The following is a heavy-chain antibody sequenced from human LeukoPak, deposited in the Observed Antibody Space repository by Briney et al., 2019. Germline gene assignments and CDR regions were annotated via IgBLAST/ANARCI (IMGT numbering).Heavy chain of an antibody. J-gene: IGHJ4*02. CDR1: GGSFSGYY. Sequence: SETLSLTCAVYGGSFSGYYWSWIRQPPGKGLEWIGEINHSGSTNYNPSLKSRVTISVDTSKNQFSLKLSSVTAADTAVYYCARGRYGGYGEFDYWGQGTLVTVSS. CDR3: ARGRYGGYGEFDY. V-gene: IGHV4-34*01. D-gene: IGHD5-12*01. CDR2: INHSGST.